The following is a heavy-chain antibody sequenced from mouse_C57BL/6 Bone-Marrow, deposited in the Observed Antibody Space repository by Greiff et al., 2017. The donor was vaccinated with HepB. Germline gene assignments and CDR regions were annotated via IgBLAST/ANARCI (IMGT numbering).Heavy chain of an antibody. Sequence: QLQQSGPVLVKPGASVKMSCKASGYTFTDYYMNWVKQSHGKSLEWIGVINPYNGGTSYNQKFKGKATLTVDKSSSTAYMELNSLTSEDSAVYYCAREGYYGPYWYFDVWGTGTTVTVSS. CDR3: AREGYYGPYWYFDV. CDR2: INPYNGGT. CDR1: GYTFTDYY. J-gene: IGHJ1*03. D-gene: IGHD1-1*01. V-gene: IGHV1-19*01.